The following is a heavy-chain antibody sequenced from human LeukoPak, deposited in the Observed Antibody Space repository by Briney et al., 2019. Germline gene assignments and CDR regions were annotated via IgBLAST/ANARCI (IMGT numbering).Heavy chain of an antibody. D-gene: IGHD3-3*01. Sequence: SQTLTLTCTVSGGSISTGVYYWNWIRQPAGKGLAWIRRIQTSGSTNYNPSLKSRVTISVDTSKNQFSLKLSSVTAADTAAYYCARHGYYDFWSGYKWGQGTLVTVSS. J-gene: IGHJ4*02. CDR3: ARHGYYDFWSGYK. CDR2: IQTSGST. V-gene: IGHV4-61*02. CDR1: GGSISTGVYY.